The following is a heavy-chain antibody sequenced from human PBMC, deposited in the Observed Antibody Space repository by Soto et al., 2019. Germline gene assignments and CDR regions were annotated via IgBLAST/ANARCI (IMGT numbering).Heavy chain of an antibody. CDR2: IYHSGST. J-gene: IGHJ5*02. V-gene: IGHV4-4*02. CDR3: GGVAAQGKDNWFDP. Sequence: SETLSLTCAVSGGSISSSNWWSWVRQPPGKGLEWIGEIYHSGSTNYNPSLKSRVTISVDKSKNQFSLKLSSVTAADTAVYYWGGVAAQGKDNWFDPWGQGTLVTVSS. D-gene: IGHD2-15*01. CDR1: GGSISSSNW.